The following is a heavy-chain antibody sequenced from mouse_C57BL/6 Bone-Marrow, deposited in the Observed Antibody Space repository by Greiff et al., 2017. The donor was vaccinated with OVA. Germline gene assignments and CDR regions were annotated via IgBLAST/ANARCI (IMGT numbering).Heavy chain of an antibody. CDR3: ASWAGWYFDV. CDR2: IYPRSGNT. Sequence: QVQLQQSGAELARPGASVKLSCTASGYTFTSYGISWVKQRTGQGLEWIGEIYPRSGNTYYNEKFKGKATLTADKSSSTAYMELRSLTSEDSAVYFCASWAGWYFDVWGTGTTVTVSS. J-gene: IGHJ1*03. V-gene: IGHV1-81*01. CDR1: GYTFTSYG.